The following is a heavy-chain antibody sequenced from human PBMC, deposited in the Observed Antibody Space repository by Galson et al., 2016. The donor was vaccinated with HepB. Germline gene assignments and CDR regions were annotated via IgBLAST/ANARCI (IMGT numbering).Heavy chain of an antibody. CDR1: GGTFSSHT. Sequence: SVKVSCKASGGTFSSHTINWVRQAPGQGPEWMGGIFPALGIANYAQRFQGRVIITADKSTSTAYLEVSRLASEDTALYYCARGGNYPFVATIWGQGVLVTVSS. D-gene: IGHD3-16*02. V-gene: IGHV1-69*10. CDR3: ARGGNYPFVATI. CDR2: IFPALGIA. J-gene: IGHJ4*02.